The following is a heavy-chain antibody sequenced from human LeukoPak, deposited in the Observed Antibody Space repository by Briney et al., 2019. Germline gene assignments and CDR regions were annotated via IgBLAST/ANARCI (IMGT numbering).Heavy chain of an antibody. J-gene: IGHJ6*03. Sequence: PGGSLRLSCAASGFTFSSYAMSWVRQPPGKGLEWVSAISGSGGSTYYADSVKGRFTISRDNSKNTLYLQMNSLRAEDTAVYYCAKDLWYSSSSKNYYYYMDVWGKGTTVTVSS. CDR2: ISGSGGST. D-gene: IGHD6-6*01. CDR1: GFTFSSYA. CDR3: AKDLWYSSSSKNYYYYMDV. V-gene: IGHV3-23*01.